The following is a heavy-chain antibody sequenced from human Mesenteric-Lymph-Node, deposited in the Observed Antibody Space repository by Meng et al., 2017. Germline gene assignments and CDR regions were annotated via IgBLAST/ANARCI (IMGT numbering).Heavy chain of an antibody. Sequence: SGPTLVKPTETLTLTCTVSGFSLRHARMGVLWIRQPPGKALEWLAHIFSNDEKSYSTSLKSRLTISKDTSKSQVVLTMTNMDPVDTATYYCARVQLYYDSSGYYYVDGMDVWGQGTTVTVSS. J-gene: IGHJ6*02. CDR3: ARVQLYYDSSGYYYVDGMDV. V-gene: IGHV2-26*01. CDR2: IFSNDEK. D-gene: IGHD3-22*01. CDR1: GFSLRHARMG.